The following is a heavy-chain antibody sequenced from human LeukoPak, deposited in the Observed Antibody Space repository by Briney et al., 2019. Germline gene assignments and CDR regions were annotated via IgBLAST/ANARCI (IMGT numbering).Heavy chain of an antibody. D-gene: IGHD4-17*01. CDR1: GFTFSSSW. CDR3: ARDLRGYGEIAY. Sequence: GGSLRLSCAVSGFTFSSSWMNWVRQAPGKGLEWVANMKEGGGAENYVDSVKGRFTISRDSAKNSLYLQMNSLRAEDTAVYYCARDLRGYGEIAYWGQGTLVTVSS. CDR2: MKEGGGAE. J-gene: IGHJ4*02. V-gene: IGHV3-7*01.